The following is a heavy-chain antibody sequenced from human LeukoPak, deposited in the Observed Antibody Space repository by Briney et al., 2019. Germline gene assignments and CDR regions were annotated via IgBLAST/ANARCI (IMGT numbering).Heavy chain of an antibody. CDR3: ARVASTTRRHDAFDI. CDR2: INPNSGDT. V-gene: IGHV1-2*02. CDR1: GYTFTGYY. D-gene: IGHD1-1*01. Sequence: GASVKVSCKASGYTFTGYYMHWVRQAPGQGLEWMGWINPNSGDTIYAKKFQARVTLTRDTSISTAYMELSRLRSDGTAVYYCARVASTTRRHDAFDIWGQGTMVTVSS. J-gene: IGHJ3*02.